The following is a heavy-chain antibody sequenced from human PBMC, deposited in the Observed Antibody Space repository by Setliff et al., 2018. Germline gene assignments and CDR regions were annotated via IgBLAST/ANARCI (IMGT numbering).Heavy chain of an antibody. CDR3: ARERAGGRGFTFGAIYYYYGMDV. D-gene: IGHD3-16*01. CDR2: INPKNGGA. Sequence: GASVKVSCKASGYTFTSYYIHWVRQAPGQGLEWMGVINPKNGGATYPQNLQGRVTMTRDTSMSTVYMELSSLRFEDTAVYYWARERAGGRGFTFGAIYYYYGMDVWGQGTTVTVS. J-gene: IGHJ6*02. CDR1: GYTFTSYY. V-gene: IGHV1-46*01.